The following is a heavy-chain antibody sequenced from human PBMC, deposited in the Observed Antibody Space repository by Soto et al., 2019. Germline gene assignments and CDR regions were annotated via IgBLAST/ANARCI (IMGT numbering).Heavy chain of an antibody. CDR2: ISSNGVGT. V-gene: IGHV3-64*01. CDR3: ARRARPDFYYMDV. Sequence: SLRLSCAASGFTLSGCAMDWGRQAPGKGLEYVSGISSNGVGTYYANSVQGRFTISRDNSKNTVYLQMGSLRPEDMAVYYCARRARPDFYYMDVWGKGTTVTVSS. D-gene: IGHD6-6*01. CDR1: GFTLSGCA. J-gene: IGHJ6*03.